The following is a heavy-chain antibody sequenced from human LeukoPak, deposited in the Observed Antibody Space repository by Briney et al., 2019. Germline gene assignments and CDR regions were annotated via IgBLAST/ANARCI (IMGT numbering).Heavy chain of an antibody. J-gene: IGHJ3*02. D-gene: IGHD6-6*01. Sequence: GGSLRLSCAASGFTFDDYAMHWVRQAPGKGLVWVSRINIDGSSGSYADSVEGRFTISRDNAKNSLYLQMNSLRAEDTAVYYCARVSSADDAVDIWGQGTMVTVSS. CDR1: GFTFDDYA. CDR2: INIDGSSG. CDR3: ARVSSADDAVDI. V-gene: IGHV3-74*01.